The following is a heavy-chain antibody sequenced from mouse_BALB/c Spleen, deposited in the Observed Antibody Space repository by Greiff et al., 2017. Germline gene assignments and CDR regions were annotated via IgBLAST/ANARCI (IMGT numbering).Heavy chain of an antibody. V-gene: IGHV3-2*02. Sequence: EVHLVESGPGLVKPSQSLSLTCTVTGYSITSDYAWNWIRQFPGNKLEWMGYISYSGSTSYNPSLKSRISITRDTSKNQFFLQLNSVTTEDTATYYCARDGNYDFDYWGQGTTLTVSS. CDR1: GYSITSDYA. D-gene: IGHD2-1*01. J-gene: IGHJ2*01. CDR2: ISYSGST. CDR3: ARDGNYDFDY.